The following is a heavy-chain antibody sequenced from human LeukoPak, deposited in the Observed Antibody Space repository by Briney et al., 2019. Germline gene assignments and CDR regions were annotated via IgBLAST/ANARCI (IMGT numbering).Heavy chain of an antibody. V-gene: IGHV3-7*03. Sequence: AGGSLRLSCAASGFTFSSYTMTWVRQAPGKGLEWVANIKHDGGEKYYLDSVKGRFTISRDNANNSIYLQMNSLRAEDAAIYYCARDRRILGAAGTALDSWGQGTLVTVSS. CDR2: IKHDGGEK. J-gene: IGHJ4*02. CDR3: ARDRRILGAAGTALDS. CDR1: GFTFSSYT. D-gene: IGHD6-13*01.